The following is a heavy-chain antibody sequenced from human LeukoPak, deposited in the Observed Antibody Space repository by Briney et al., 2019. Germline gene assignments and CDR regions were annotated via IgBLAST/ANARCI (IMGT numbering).Heavy chain of an antibody. CDR2: ISPDGTIT. V-gene: IGHV3-74*01. Sequence: GGSLRLSCAASGLTLSTYWMHLVRQGPGKGLVWVSYISPDGTITRYADSVKGRFTISRDNAKNTLYLQMDSLRVEDTAVYYCATPWSYWGQGTLVTVSS. J-gene: IGHJ4*02. D-gene: IGHD3-3*01. CDR1: GLTLSTYW. CDR3: ATPWSY.